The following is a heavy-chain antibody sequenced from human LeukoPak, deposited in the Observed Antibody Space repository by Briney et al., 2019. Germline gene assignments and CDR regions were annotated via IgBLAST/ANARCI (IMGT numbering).Heavy chain of an antibody. CDR3: ASGTFDDYGDYDRGDYFDH. V-gene: IGHV4-39*02. J-gene: IGHJ4*02. D-gene: IGHD4-17*01. CDR2: IYYSGLT. Sequence: PSETLSLTCTVSGASISSSSSSWGWVRQPPGKGPEWIGSIYYSGLTYDNPSLKSRVSISVDPSKNHSSLKVSSVTAADTAVYYCASGTFDDYGDYDRGDYFDHWGQGTLVTVSS. CDR1: GASISSSSSS.